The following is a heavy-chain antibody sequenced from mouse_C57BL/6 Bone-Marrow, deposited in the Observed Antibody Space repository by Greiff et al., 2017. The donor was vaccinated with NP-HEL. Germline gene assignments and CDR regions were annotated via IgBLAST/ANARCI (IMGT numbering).Heavy chain of an antibody. D-gene: IGHD2-5*01. J-gene: IGHJ2*01. CDR1: GFTFSSYG. CDR2: ISSGGSYT. V-gene: IGHV5-6*01. Sequence: EVKVVESGGDLVKPGGSLNLSCAASGFTFSSYGMPWVRQTPDKRLEWVATISSGGSYTYYPDSVKGRFTISSDNAKNNLYLQMSSLESEDTAMYYCARHYYSNYFDYWGQGTTLTVSS. CDR3: ARHYYSNYFDY.